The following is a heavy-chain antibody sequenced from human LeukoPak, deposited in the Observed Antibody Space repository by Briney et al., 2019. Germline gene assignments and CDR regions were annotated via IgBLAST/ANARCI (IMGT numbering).Heavy chain of an antibody. D-gene: IGHD1-26*01. V-gene: IGHV3-53*01. J-gene: IGHJ4*02. Sequence: GGSLRLSCAASGLTVSSSYMSWVRQAPGKGLEWVSIIYNDGSTYYADSMKGRFTISRNNAKNSLYLQMNSLRAEDTAVYYCARDGSYSPFDYWGQGTLVTVSS. CDR1: GLTVSSSY. CDR2: IYNDGST. CDR3: ARDGSYSPFDY.